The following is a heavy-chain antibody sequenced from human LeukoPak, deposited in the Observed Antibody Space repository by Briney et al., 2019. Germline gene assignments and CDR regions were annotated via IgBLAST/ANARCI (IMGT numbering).Heavy chain of an antibody. CDR3: ARGDVQYYDSSDGAFDI. J-gene: IGHJ3*02. D-gene: IGHD3-22*01. CDR2: IFFSGST. V-gene: IGHV4-61*09. Sequence: SETLSLTCTVSGGSITSGPYYWSWIRQPAGKGLEWIGHIFFSGSTNYSPSLNSRLSISIDTSKNQFSLKLSSVTAADTAVYYCARGDVQYYDSSDGAFDIWGQGTMVTVSS. CDR1: GGSITSGPYY.